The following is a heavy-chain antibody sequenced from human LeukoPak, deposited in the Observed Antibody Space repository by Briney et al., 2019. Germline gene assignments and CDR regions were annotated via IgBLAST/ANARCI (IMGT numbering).Heavy chain of an antibody. CDR1: GFTFSSYE. J-gene: IGHJ3*02. D-gene: IGHD7-27*01. CDR3: ARTNWGLGGAFDM. CDR2: ISSSGTTI. Sequence: QPGGSLRLSCAASGFTFSSYEMNWVRQAPGKGLEWVSKISSSGTTIYYADSVKGRFTTSRDNAKNSLYLQLSSLRAEDTAVYYCARTNWGLGGAFDMWGQGTMVTVSS. V-gene: IGHV3-48*03.